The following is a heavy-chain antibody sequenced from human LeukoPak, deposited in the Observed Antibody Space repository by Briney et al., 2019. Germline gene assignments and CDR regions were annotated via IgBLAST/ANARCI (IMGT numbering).Heavy chain of an antibody. CDR3: ARGEDVADAFDI. D-gene: IGHD2-15*01. CDR1: GFTFSSYA. Sequence: GGSLRLSCAASGFTFSSYAMHWVRQAPGKGLEWVAVISYDGSNKYYADSVKGRFTISRDNSKNTLYLQMNSLRAEDTAVYYCARGEDVADAFDIWGQGTMVTVSS. CDR2: ISYDGSNK. J-gene: IGHJ3*02. V-gene: IGHV3-30-3*01.